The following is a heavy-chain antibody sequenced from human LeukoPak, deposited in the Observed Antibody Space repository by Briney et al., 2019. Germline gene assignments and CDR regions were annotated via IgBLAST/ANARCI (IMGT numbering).Heavy chain of an antibody. CDR3: AKGVTVTTPYWFDP. CDR2: ISGSGGST. CDR1: GFTFSSYA. Sequence: SGGSLRLSCAASGFTFSSYAMSWVRQASGKGLEWVSAISGSGGSTYYADSVKGRFTISRDNSKNTLYLQMNSLRAEDTAVYYCAKGVTVTTPYWFDPWGQGTLVTVSS. J-gene: IGHJ5*02. V-gene: IGHV3-23*01. D-gene: IGHD4-11*01.